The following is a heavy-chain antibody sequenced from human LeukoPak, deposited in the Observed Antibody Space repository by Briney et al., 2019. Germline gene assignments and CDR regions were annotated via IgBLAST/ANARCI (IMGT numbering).Heavy chain of an antibody. CDR3: AKPHASGIYLPYDN. CDR1: GFLFSDCT. CDR2: ITPNGGFA. Sequence: PGGSLRLSCAASGFLFSDCTMSWLRQAPGEGLQWVSAITPNGGFATYAESVKGRFIISRDNSRNTLYLQMSSLRAEDTAVYYCAKPHASGIYLPYDNWGQGTPVTVSS. J-gene: IGHJ4*02. V-gene: IGHV3-23*01. D-gene: IGHD3-10*01.